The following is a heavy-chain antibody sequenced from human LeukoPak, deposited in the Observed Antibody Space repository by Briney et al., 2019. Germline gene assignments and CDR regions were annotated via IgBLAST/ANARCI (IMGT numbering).Heavy chain of an antibody. V-gene: IGHV1-69*02. D-gene: IGHD3-22*01. CDR3: ARASDSSGYYIDY. J-gene: IGHJ4*02. Sequence: GVSVKVSCKASGGTFSSYSINWVRQAPGQGLEWMGRIIPLLDMANYAQKFQGRVTITADKSTTTVYMELSSLRSEDTAVYYCARASDSSGYYIDYWGQGTLVTVSS. CDR2: IIPLLDMA. CDR1: GGTFSSYS.